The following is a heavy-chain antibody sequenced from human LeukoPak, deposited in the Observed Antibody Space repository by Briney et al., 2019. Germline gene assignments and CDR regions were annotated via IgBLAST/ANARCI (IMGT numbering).Heavy chain of an antibody. CDR2: INHSGST. V-gene: IGHV4-34*01. CDR3: ARDQGSGWSDY. J-gene: IGHJ4*02. CDR1: GGSFSGYY. Sequence: SETLSLTCAVYGGSFSGYYWSWIRQPPGKGLEWIGEINHSGSTNYNPSLKSRVTMSVDTSKNQFSLKLSSVTAADTAVYYCARDQGSGWSDYWGQGTLVTVSS. D-gene: IGHD6-19*01.